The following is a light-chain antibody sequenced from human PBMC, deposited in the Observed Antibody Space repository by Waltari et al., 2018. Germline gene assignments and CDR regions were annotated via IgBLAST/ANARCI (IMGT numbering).Light chain of an antibody. CDR1: LGITRW. V-gene: IGKV1-12*01. J-gene: IGKJ1*01. CDR2: GAS. Sequence: IQMTQSPSSVSASVGDRVSISCRASLGITRWLAWYQQQPGKAPRPLISGASNLQSGDPSRFSGSGSGTDFTLTISGLQPEDFGTYYCQQTEGFPWTFGQGTKVEV. CDR3: QQTEGFPWT.